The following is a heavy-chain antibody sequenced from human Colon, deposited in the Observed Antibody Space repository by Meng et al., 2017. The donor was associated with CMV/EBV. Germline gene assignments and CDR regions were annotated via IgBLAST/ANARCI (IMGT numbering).Heavy chain of an antibody. CDR2: IYSSGTT. V-gene: IGHV4-31*02. D-gene: IGHD3-22*01. J-gene: IGHJ5*02. CDR1: GGSINSGNHH. Sequence: TVSGGSINSGNHHWSWIRQHPGKGLEWIASIYSSGTTYYNPSLKSRVTMSVDSSKNQFFLNLNPVTAADTAVYYCATYYEGRGGQGPWGQGTLVTVSS. CDR3: ATYYEGRGGQGP.